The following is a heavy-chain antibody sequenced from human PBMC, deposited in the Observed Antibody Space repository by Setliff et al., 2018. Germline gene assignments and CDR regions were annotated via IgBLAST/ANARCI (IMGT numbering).Heavy chain of an antibody. CDR1: GGSIGSGSYY. V-gene: IGHV4-61*02. CDR3: ARWLLMEYYFDY. Sequence: SETLSLTCTVSGGSIGSGSYYWSWIRQPAGKGLEWIGRIYTSGSTNYNPSLKSRVTISVDTSKNQFSLKLSSVTAADTAVYYCARWLLMEYYFDYWGQGTLVTVSS. J-gene: IGHJ4*02. D-gene: IGHD1-1*01. CDR2: IYTSGST.